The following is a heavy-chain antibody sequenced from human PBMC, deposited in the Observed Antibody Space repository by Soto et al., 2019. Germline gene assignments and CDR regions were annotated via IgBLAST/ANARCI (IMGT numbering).Heavy chain of an antibody. D-gene: IGHD1-26*01. Sequence: QVQPQASGPRLVKPSQTLSLTCTVSCGSLSSGGYYWSWTRQHPGTGLEWIGYIYYSGSTYYNPSLRSQVTISVDTSKNKFSLKLRSVTAAYTAGYYCAREATVWGQGTLVSVSS. V-gene: IGHV4-31*01. CDR2: IYYSGST. CDR3: AREATV. J-gene: IGHJ4*02. CDR1: CGSLSSGGYY.